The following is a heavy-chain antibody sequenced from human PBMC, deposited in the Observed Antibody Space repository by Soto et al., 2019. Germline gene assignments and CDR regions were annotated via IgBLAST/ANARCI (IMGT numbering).Heavy chain of an antibody. CDR2: IYSGGST. Sequence: EVQLVESVGGLIQPGGSLRLSCAASGFTVSSNYMSWVRQAPGKGLEWVSVIYSGGSTYYADSVKGRFTISRDNSKNTLYLQMYSLRAEDTAVYYCARDGVSEYYYYGMDVWGQGTTVTVSS. CDR1: GFTVSSNY. CDR3: ARDGVSEYYYYGMDV. V-gene: IGHV3-53*01. J-gene: IGHJ6*02. D-gene: IGHD3-3*01.